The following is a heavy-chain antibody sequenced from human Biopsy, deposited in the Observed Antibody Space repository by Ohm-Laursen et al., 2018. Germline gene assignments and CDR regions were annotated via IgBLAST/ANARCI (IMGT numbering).Heavy chain of an antibody. CDR2: ISSRSSDI. CDR1: GLIFSDYY. CDR3: AKDVRVKVQLDGMDV. V-gene: IGHV3-11*05. D-gene: IGHD1-1*01. J-gene: IGHJ6*02. Sequence: SLRLSCAASGLIFSDYYMSWIRQAPGEGLEWVSSISSRSSDIYYADSVKGRFTISRDNAKKLLYLQMNSLRAEDTALYYCAKDVRVKVQLDGMDVWGQGTTVTVSS.